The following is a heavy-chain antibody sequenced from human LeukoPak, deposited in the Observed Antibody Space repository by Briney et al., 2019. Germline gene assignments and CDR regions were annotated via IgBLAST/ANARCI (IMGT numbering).Heavy chain of an antibody. CDR2: IYYSGST. CDR1: GGSTSSYC. J-gene: IGHJ4*02. CDR3: ARSGVRYSSSWYLVY. Sequence: SETLSLTCTVSGGSTSSYCWSWIRQPPGKGLEWIGYIYYSGSTNYNPSLKSRVTISVDTSKNQFSLKLSSVTAADTAVYYCARSGVRYSSSWYLVYWGQGTLVTVSS. V-gene: IGHV4-59*01. D-gene: IGHD6-13*01.